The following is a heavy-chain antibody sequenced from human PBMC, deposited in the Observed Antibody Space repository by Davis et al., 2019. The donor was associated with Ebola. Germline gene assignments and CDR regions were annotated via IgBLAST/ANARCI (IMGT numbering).Heavy chain of an antibody. J-gene: IGHJ1*01. V-gene: IGHV3-30-3*01. CDR3: ARVPVAGTYFQH. D-gene: IGHD6-19*01. CDR1: GFTFSSYA. CDR2: ISYDGSNK. Sequence: GESLKISCAASGFTFSSYAMHWVRQAPGKGLEWVAVISYDGSNKYYADSVKGRFTISRDNAKNSLYLQMNSLRAEDTAVYYCARVPVAGTYFQHWGQGTLVTVSS.